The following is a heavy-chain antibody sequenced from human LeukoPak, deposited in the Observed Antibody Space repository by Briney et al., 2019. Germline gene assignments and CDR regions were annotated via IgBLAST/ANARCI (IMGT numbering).Heavy chain of an antibody. D-gene: IGHD1-26*01. CDR1: GGSISSSNW. J-gene: IGHJ3*02. CDR3: ASAPLRIVGAIRDAFDI. Sequence: SETLSLICAVSGGSISSSNWWSWVRQPPGKGLEWIGEIYHSGSTNYNPSLKSRVTISVDKSKNQFSLKLSSVTAADTAVYYCASAPLRIVGAIRDAFDIWGQGTMVTVSS. V-gene: IGHV4-4*02. CDR2: IYHSGST.